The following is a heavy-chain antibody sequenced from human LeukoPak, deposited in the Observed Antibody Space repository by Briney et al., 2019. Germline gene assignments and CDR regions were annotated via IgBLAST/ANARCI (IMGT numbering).Heavy chain of an antibody. CDR2: IYTSGST. CDR3: ARHVGLQNGKYNWFDP. V-gene: IGHV4-4*09. D-gene: IGHD4-11*01. Sequence: SETLSLTCTVSGGSMSSYYWSWIRQPPGKGLEWIGYIYTSGSTNYNPSLKSRVTISADTSKNQFSLKLSSVTAADTAVYYCARHVGLQNGKYNWFDPWGQGTLVTVSS. J-gene: IGHJ5*02. CDR1: GGSMSSYY.